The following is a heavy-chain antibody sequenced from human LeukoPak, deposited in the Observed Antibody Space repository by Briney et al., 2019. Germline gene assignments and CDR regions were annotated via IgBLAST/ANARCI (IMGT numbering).Heavy chain of an antibody. Sequence: GGSLRLSCAASGSTFSSYEMNWVRQASGKGLEWVSYISSNGSTIYHADSVKGRITISRDNAKNSLYLQMNSLRAEDTAVYYCAKDFGEAAFDIWGQGTMVTVSS. CDR2: ISSNGSTI. V-gene: IGHV3-48*03. CDR3: AKDFGEAAFDI. D-gene: IGHD3-10*01. J-gene: IGHJ3*02. CDR1: GSTFSSYE.